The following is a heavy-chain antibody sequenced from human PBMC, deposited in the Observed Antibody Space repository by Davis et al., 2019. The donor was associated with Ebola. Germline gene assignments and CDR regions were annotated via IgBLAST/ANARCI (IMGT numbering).Heavy chain of an antibody. CDR1: AGSFSGYY. V-gene: IGHV4-34*01. J-gene: IGHJ5*02. D-gene: IGHD5-18*01. Sequence: MPSETLSLTCAVYAGSFSGYYWRWIRQPPGKGLEWIGEINHSGSTNYNPSLKSRVTISVDTSKNQFSLKLSSVTAADTAVYYCARCGYSYGYNWFDPWGQGTLVTVSS. CDR3: ARCGYSYGYNWFDP. CDR2: INHSGST.